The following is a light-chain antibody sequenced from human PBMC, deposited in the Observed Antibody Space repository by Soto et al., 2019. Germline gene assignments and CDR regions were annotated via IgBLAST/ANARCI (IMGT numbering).Light chain of an antibody. CDR1: SSDVGGYNY. J-gene: IGLJ2*01. V-gene: IGLV2-14*03. CDR3: ISYTSSDTLV. Sequence: QSVLTQPASMSGSPGQSITISCTGTSSDVGGYNYVSWYQQHPGKAPKLMIYDVSNRPSGVSNRFSGSKSGNTASLTISGLQAEDEADYYCISYTSSDTLVFGGGTQLTVL. CDR2: DVS.